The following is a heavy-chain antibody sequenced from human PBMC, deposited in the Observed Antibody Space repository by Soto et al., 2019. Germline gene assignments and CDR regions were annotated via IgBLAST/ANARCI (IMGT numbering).Heavy chain of an antibody. D-gene: IGHD6-25*01. Sequence: EVQLLESGGGLVQPGRSLRLSCAASGFTFSNYAMSWVRQAPGQGLDWVSAISGSGGTTYYADSVKGRFTISRDNSKNTLFLQMNSLRADDAAVYYCAKFFVETGSNSGWPWSFHYCGQGTLVTVSS. J-gene: IGHJ4*02. CDR2: ISGSGGTT. CDR1: GFTFSNYA. V-gene: IGHV3-23*01. CDR3: AKFFVETGSNSGWPWSFHY.